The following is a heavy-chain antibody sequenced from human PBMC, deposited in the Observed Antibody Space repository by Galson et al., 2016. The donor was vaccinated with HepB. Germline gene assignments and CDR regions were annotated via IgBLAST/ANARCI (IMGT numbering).Heavy chain of an antibody. Sequence: SLRLSCAASGFPFDDYAMHWVRQPPGKGLEWVSSISWNSVTIDYAGSVKGRFTVSRDSAKDTLYLHMNSLRTEDTALYYCAKAGCGGTRCYSNRWGQGTLVTVSS. CDR2: ISWNSVTI. CDR3: AKAGCGGTRCYSNR. J-gene: IGHJ4*02. D-gene: IGHD2-2*02. V-gene: IGHV3-9*01. CDR1: GFPFDDYA.